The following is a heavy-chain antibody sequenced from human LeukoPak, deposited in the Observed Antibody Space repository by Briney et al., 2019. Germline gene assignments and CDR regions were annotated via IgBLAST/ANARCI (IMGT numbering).Heavy chain of an antibody. CDR1: GFTFSSCG. CDR3: AKVPDYYGSGSVDY. Sequence: GGSLRLSCAASGFTFSSCGMHWVRQAPGKGLEWVAVISYDGSNKYYADSVKGRFTISRDNSKNTVYLQLNSLGAEDTAVYYCAKVPDYYGSGSVDYWGQGTLVTVSS. CDR2: ISYDGSNK. J-gene: IGHJ4*02. V-gene: IGHV3-30*18. D-gene: IGHD3-10*01.